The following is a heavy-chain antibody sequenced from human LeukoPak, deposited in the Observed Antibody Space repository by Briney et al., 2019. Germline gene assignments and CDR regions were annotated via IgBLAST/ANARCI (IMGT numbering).Heavy chain of an antibody. CDR3: ARGPPRGKYYYMDV. Sequence: GGSLRLSCAASGFTFSSFVMHWVRQPTGQGLEWVSTIGTASDTYYPGSVEGRFTLSRDNAKNSLYLQMNSLTAGDTAVYYCARGPPRGKYYYMDVWCKGTTVTVSS. D-gene: IGHD1-1*01. J-gene: IGHJ6*03. CDR1: GFTFSSFV. V-gene: IGHV3-13*01. CDR2: IGTASDT.